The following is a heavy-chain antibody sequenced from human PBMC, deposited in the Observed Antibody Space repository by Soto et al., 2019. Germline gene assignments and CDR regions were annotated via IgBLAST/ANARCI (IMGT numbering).Heavy chain of an antibody. J-gene: IGHJ4*02. CDR2: VYYSGTT. CDR1: GGSISSYY. V-gene: IGHV4-59*01. CDR3: ARVYSGSYSDS. D-gene: IGHD1-26*01. Sequence: SETLSLTCTVSGGSISSYYWSWVRQPPGKGLEWIGYVYYSGTTNYNPSLKSRVTISVDTSKNQFSLRLSSVTAADTAVYYCARVYSGSYSDSWGQGTLVTVSS.